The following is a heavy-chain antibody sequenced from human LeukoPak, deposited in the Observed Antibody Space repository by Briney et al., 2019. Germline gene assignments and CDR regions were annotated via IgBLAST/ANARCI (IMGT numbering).Heavy chain of an antibody. CDR1: GGSISSSSYY. CDR3: ARQGYCSGGSCYSNWFDP. Sequence: PSETLSLTCTVSGGSISSSSYYWGWIRQPPGKGLEWIGSIYYSGSTYYNPSLKSRVTISVDTSKNQFSLKLSSVTAADTAVYYCARQGYCSGGSCYSNWFDPWGQGTLVTVSS. V-gene: IGHV4-39*01. CDR2: IYYSGST. J-gene: IGHJ5*02. D-gene: IGHD2-15*01.